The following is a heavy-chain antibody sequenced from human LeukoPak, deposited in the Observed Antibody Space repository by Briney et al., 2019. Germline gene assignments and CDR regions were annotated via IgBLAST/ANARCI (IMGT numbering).Heavy chain of an antibody. CDR2: GSGSGGST. CDR1: GFTFSSSA. J-gene: IGHJ4*02. D-gene: IGHD3-22*01. CDR3: FKAEDGIRYYYDSSGYYFDY. Sequence: GRSLRLSCAASGFTFSSSAMSWVRQAPGKGLEWVSAGSGSGGSTYYADSVTGRFTISRDNCKNTLYLQMNSLRAEDTAVYYFFKAEDGIRYYYDSSGYYFDYWGQGTLVTVSS. V-gene: IGHV3-23*01.